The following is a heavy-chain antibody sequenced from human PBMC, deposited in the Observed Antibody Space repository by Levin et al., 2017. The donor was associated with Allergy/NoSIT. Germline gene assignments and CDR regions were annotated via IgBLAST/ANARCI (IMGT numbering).Heavy chain of an antibody. CDR2: ISSSSSYI. Sequence: GGSLRLSCAASGFTFSSYSMNWVRQAPGKGLEWVSSISSSSSYIYYADSVKGRFTISRDNAKNSLYLQMNSLRAEDTAVYYCARPYSSSSWYFDRWGRGTLVTVSS. J-gene: IGHJ2*01. CDR3: ARPYSSSSWYFDR. V-gene: IGHV3-21*01. CDR1: GFTFSSYS. D-gene: IGHD6-6*01.